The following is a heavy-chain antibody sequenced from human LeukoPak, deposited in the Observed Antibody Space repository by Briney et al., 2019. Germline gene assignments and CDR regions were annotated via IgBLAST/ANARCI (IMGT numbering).Heavy chain of an antibody. Sequence: ASVKVSCKASGYTFTGYYMHWLRQAPGQGLEWMGWISAYNGNTNYAQKLQGRVTMTTDTSTSTAYMELRSLRSDDTAVYYCARVLSIVVVTAADFDYWGQGTLVTVSS. D-gene: IGHD2-21*02. CDR2: ISAYNGNT. J-gene: IGHJ4*02. CDR1: GYTFTGYY. V-gene: IGHV1-18*04. CDR3: ARVLSIVVVTAADFDY.